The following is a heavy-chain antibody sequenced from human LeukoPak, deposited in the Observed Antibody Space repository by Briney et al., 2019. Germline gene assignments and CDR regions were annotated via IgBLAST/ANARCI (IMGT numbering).Heavy chain of an antibody. CDR3: ARDSAAGTAALGY. J-gene: IGHJ4*02. V-gene: IGHV1-2*02. CDR1: GYTFTSYD. D-gene: IGHD6-13*01. CDR2: INPNSGGT. Sequence: GASVKVSCKGSGYTFTSYDINWVRQAPGQGLERMGWINPNSGGTNYAQKFQGRVTMTRDTSISTAYMELSRLRSDDTAVYYCARDSAAGTAALGYWGQGTLVTVSS.